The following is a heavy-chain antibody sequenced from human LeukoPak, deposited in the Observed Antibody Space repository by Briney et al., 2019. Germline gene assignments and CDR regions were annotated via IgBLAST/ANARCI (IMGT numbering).Heavy chain of an antibody. D-gene: IGHD3-10*01. V-gene: IGHV3-48*03. CDR1: GFTFSSYE. Sequence: GGSLRLSCAASGFTFSSYEMNWVRQAPGKWLEWVSYISSSGSTIYYADSVKGRFTISRDNSKNTLYLEVISLTAEDTAVYYCAKDDAWLRFGEWSQGTLVTVSS. CDR2: ISSSGSTI. J-gene: IGHJ4*02. CDR3: AKDDAWLRFGE.